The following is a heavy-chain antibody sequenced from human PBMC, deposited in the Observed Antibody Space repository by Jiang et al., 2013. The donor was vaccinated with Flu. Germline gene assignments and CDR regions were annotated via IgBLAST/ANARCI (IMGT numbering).Heavy chain of an antibody. V-gene: IGHV4-59*02. CDR3: ARGWELPDY. J-gene: IGHJ4*02. CDR1: GASVSTYY. Sequence: GLVKPSETLSLTCTVSGASVSTYYWSWDPPAPREGTTVDWIYLQWEFRLQPSLKSRVTMSLDTSKNQVSLRLTSVTAADTAVYYCARGWELPDYWGRGTLVTVSS. D-gene: IGHD1-26*01. CDR2: LQWEF.